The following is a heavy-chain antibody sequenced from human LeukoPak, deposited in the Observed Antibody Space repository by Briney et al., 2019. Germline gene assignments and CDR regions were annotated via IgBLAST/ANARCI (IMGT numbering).Heavy chain of an antibody. Sequence: GGSLRLSCAGSGFTFSSYWMHWVRQAPGKGLVWVSRISTDASSTTYADSVKGRFTISRDNAKDTLYLQMNSLRAEDTAVYYCTGHHQAYSRTYWGQGTLVTVS. CDR2: ISTDASST. J-gene: IGHJ4*02. V-gene: IGHV3-74*01. D-gene: IGHD4-11*01. CDR3: TGHHQAYSRTY. CDR1: GFTFSSYW.